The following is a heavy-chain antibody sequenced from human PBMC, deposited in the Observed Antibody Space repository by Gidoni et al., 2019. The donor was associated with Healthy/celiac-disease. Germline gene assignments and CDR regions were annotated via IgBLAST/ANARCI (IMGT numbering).Heavy chain of an antibody. CDR1: GGTFSSYA. V-gene: IGHV1-69*04. CDR2: IIPILGIA. CDR3: ARDDYGDWDFDY. Sequence: QVQLVQSGAEVKKPGSSVTVSCKASGGTFSSYAISWVRQAPGQGLEWMGRIIPILGIANYAQKFQGRVTITADKSTSTAYMELSSLRSEDTAVYYCARDDYGDWDFDYWGQGTLVTVSS. D-gene: IGHD4-17*01. J-gene: IGHJ4*02.